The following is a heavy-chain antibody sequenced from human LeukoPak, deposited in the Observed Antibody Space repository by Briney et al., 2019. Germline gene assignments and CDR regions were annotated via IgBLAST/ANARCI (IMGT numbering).Heavy chain of an antibody. Sequence: SETLSLTCTVSGGSISSYYWSWIRQPPGKGLEWIGYIYYSGSTNYNPSLKSRVTISVDTSKNLFSLKLSSVTAADTAVYYCARGQCSSTSCDFQHWGQGTLVTVSS. D-gene: IGHD2-2*01. CDR1: GGSISSYY. CDR2: IYYSGST. V-gene: IGHV4-59*01. J-gene: IGHJ1*01. CDR3: ARGQCSSTSCDFQH.